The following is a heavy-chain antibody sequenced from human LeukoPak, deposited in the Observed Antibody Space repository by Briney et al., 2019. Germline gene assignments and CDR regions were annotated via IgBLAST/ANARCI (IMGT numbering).Heavy chain of an antibody. Sequence: PGGSLRLSCAASGFSFSSYAMHWVRQAPGKGLEWVAVISYDESNKYYADSVKGRFTISRDNSKNTLFLQMNSLRPDDTAVYYCAREPFYYDTSGPLGPWGQGTLITVSS. CDR3: AREPFYYDTSGPLGP. V-gene: IGHV3-30-3*01. CDR2: ISYDESNK. J-gene: IGHJ5*02. D-gene: IGHD3-22*01. CDR1: GFSFSSYA.